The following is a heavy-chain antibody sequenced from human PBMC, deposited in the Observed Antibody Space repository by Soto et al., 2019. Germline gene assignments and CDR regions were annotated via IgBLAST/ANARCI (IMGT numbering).Heavy chain of an antibody. Sequence: ASVKVSCKASGYTFTSYGISWVRQAPGQGLEWMGWISAYNGNTNYAQKLQGRVTMTTDTSTSTAYMELRSLRSDDTAVYYCARGGAMITFGGVIVMSEYFQHWGQGTLVTVSS. V-gene: IGHV1-18*01. CDR1: GYTFTSYG. D-gene: IGHD3-16*02. J-gene: IGHJ1*01. CDR2: ISAYNGNT. CDR3: ARGGAMITFGGVIVMSEYFQH.